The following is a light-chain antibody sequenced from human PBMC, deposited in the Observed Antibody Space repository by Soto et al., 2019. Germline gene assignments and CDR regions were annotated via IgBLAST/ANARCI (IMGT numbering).Light chain of an antibody. CDR1: QSVSSY. CDR3: QQRRHWPPLT. CDR2: DAS. V-gene: IGKV3-11*01. J-gene: IGKJ4*01. Sequence: EIVLTQSPATLSLSPGERATLSCRASQSVSSYLAWYQQKPGQAPRLLIYDASNRATGIPARFSGSGSGTDFTLTLSSLEPEDFAVYYCQQRRHWPPLTFGGGTKVEIK.